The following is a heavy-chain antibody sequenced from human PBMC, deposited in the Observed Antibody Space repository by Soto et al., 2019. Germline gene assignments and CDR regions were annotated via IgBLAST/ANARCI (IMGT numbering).Heavy chain of an antibody. V-gene: IGHV3-11*01. CDR3: ARAGWQLLAWSDP. Sequence: QVQLVESGGALVKPGGSLRLSCAASGFTFRDYYMTWIRQAPGKGLEWISYISSSGTSIYYADSVKGRFTISRDNAKNSLYLQMNSLTAEDTAVYYCARAGWQLLAWSDPWGQGTRVTVSS. J-gene: IGHJ5*02. CDR2: ISSSGTSI. CDR1: GFTFRDYY. D-gene: IGHD2-15*01.